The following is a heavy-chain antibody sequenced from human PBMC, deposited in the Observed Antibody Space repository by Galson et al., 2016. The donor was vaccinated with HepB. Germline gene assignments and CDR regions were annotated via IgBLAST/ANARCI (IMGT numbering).Heavy chain of an antibody. Sequence: SVKVSCKASGGTFSSYGISWVRQAPGQGLEWMGGIIPIFGSATYAQKFQGRVTITADGSTNTAYMDLSSLRSEDTAVYYCAKATAGDDGDWDWYFDLWGRGTLITVSS. V-gene: IGHV1-69*13. CDR2: IIPIFGSA. CDR1: GGTFSSYG. J-gene: IGHJ2*01. D-gene: IGHD2-21*02. CDR3: AKATAGDDGDWDWYFDL.